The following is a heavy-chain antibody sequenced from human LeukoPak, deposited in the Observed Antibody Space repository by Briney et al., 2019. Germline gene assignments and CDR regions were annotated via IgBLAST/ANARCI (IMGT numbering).Heavy chain of an antibody. D-gene: IGHD3-3*01. V-gene: IGHV3-7*01. CDR1: GFTFSSYS. CDR3: AREDLDYNFWSGYLPD. Sequence: GGSLRLSCAASGFTFSSYSMSWVRQAPEKGLEWVANIKPSGSEKHYADSVEGRFTISRDNAKNSLYLQMNSLGAEDTAIYYCAREDLDYNFWSGYLPDWGQGTPVTVSS. J-gene: IGHJ4*02. CDR2: IKPSGSEK.